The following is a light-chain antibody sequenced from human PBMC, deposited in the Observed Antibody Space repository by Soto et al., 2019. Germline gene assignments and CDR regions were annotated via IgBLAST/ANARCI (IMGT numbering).Light chain of an antibody. V-gene: IGLV2-14*01. CDR3: SSYTRSSTL. Sequence: QSALTQPASVSGSPGQSITISCTGTSSDVGSYNYVSWYQQHPGKAPKLMIYEVSDRPSGISSRFSGSQSGNTASLTIAGLQTEDEADYYCSSYTRSSTLFGTGTKLTVL. CDR2: EVS. J-gene: IGLJ1*01. CDR1: SSDVGSYNY.